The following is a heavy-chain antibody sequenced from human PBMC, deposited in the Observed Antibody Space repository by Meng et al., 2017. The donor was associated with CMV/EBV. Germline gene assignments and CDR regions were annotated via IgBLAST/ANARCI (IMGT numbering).Heavy chain of an antibody. CDR1: GYTLTSYD. Sequence: ASVKVSCKASGYTLTSYDINWVRQATGQGLEWMGWMNPNSGNTGYAQKFQGRVTMTRNTSISTAYMELSSLRSEDTAVYYCASELFCSSTSCWWGQGTLVIVSS. CDR2: MNPNSGNT. J-gene: IGHJ4*02. D-gene: IGHD2-2*01. CDR3: ASELFCSSTSCW. V-gene: IGHV1-8*01.